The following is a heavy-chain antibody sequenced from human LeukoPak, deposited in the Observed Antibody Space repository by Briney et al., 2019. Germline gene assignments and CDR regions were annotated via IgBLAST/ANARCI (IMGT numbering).Heavy chain of an antibody. Sequence: SQTLSLTCTVSGGSISSGSYYWSWIRQPAGKGLEWIGRIYTSGSTNYNPSLKSRVTISVDTSKNQFSLKLSSVTAADTAVYYCARQGYCSSTSCSSRPDYWGQGTLVTVSS. CDR3: ARQGYCSSTSCSSRPDY. CDR2: IYTSGST. CDR1: GGSISSGSYY. D-gene: IGHD2-2*01. V-gene: IGHV4-61*02. J-gene: IGHJ4*02.